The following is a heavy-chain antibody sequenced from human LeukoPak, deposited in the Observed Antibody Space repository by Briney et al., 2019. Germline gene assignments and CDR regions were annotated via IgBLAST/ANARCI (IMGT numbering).Heavy chain of an antibody. CDR3: AKVLRGYYDSSGLNRYYFDY. CDR1: GFTFSSYA. D-gene: IGHD3-22*01. V-gene: IGHV3-23*01. Sequence: GGSRRLSCAASGFTFSSYAMSWVRQAPGKGLEWVSAISGSGGSTYYADSVKGRFTISRDNSKNTLYLQMNSLRAEDTAVYYCAKVLRGYYDSSGLNRYYFDYWGQGTLVTASS. CDR2: ISGSGGST. J-gene: IGHJ4*02.